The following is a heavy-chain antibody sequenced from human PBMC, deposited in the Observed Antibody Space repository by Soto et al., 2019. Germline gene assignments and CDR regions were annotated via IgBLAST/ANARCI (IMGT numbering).Heavy chain of an antibody. Sequence: QVQLVQSGAEVKKPGASVKVSCKASGYTFSNYYIHWVRQAPGQGLEWMGIINPNGGSTTYAQKFRGRLPRTGDTSTRKVYGERSTLTSEDTAFFYCAGDGWFSHLRLPSVLDVWGQGPTV. J-gene: IGHJ6*02. D-gene: IGHD2-15*01. CDR2: INPNGGST. V-gene: IGHV1-46*01. CDR1: GYTFSNYY. CDR3: AGDGWFSHLRLPSVLDV.